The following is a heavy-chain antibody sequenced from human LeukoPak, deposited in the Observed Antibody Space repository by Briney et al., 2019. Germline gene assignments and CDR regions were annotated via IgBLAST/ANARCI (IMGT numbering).Heavy chain of an antibody. V-gene: IGHV3-48*03. D-gene: IGHD3-10*01. J-gene: IGHJ4*02. CDR3: ARDGFGELLGEVFDY. CDR1: GFTFSSYE. CDR2: ISSSGSTI. Sequence: PGGPLRLSCAASGFTFSSYETNCVRQAPGKGLEWVSYISSSGSTIYYADSVKGRFTISRDNAKNSLYLQMNSLRAEETAVYYCARDGFGELLGEVFDYWGQGTLVTVSS.